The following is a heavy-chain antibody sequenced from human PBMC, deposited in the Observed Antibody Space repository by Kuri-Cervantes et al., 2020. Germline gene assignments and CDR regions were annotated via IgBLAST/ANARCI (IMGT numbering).Heavy chain of an antibody. Sequence: GESLKISCAASGFTFSSYGMHWVRQAPGKGLEWVAVIWHDGSNKYYADSVKGRFTISRDNSKNTLYLQMNSLRAEDTAVYYCARDRGRLAFDIWGQGTMVTVSS. J-gene: IGHJ3*02. CDR3: ARDRGRLAFDI. V-gene: IGHV3-33*01. D-gene: IGHD3-10*01. CDR1: GFTFSSYG. CDR2: IWHDGSNK.